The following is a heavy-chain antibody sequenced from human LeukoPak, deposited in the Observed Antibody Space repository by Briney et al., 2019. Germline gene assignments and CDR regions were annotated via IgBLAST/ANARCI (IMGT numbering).Heavy chain of an antibody. CDR3: AREQQLDDHFDY. J-gene: IGHJ4*02. V-gene: IGHV1-2*02. Sequence: ASVKVSCKASGYTFTSYGISWVRQAPGQGLEWMGWINPNSGGTNYAQKFQGRVTMTRDTSISTAYMELSRLRSDDTAVYYCAREQQLDDHFDYWGQGTLVTVSS. CDR1: GYTFTSYG. D-gene: IGHD6-13*01. CDR2: INPNSGGT.